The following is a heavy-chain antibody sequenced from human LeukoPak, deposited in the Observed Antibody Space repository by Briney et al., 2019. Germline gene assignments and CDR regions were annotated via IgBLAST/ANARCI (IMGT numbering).Heavy chain of an antibody. J-gene: IGHJ4*02. CDR1: GFTFSSYE. CDR2: ISSSGSTI. CDR3: ARFTRRFLLVVDSFDY. Sequence: PGGSLRLSCAASGFTFSSYEMNWVRQAPGKGLVWVSYISSSGSTIYYADSVKGRFTISRDNAKNSLCLQMNSLRAEDTAVYYCARFTRRFLLVVDSFDYWGQGTLVTVSS. V-gene: IGHV3-48*03. D-gene: IGHD2-15*01.